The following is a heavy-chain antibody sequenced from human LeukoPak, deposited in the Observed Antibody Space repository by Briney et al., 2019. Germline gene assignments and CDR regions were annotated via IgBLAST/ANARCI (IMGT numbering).Heavy chain of an antibody. CDR3: ARDRDSSGWHVADY. CDR2: ISPNNGNT. CDR1: GYTFSSYD. V-gene: IGHV1-18*01. Sequence: GASVKVSCKAPGYTFSSYDITWVRQAPGQGLEWMGWISPNNGNTNYAQKFQGRVTMTTDTPTSTAYMEMRSLRSDDTAVYYCARDRDSSGWHVADYWGQGTLVTVSS. J-gene: IGHJ4*02. D-gene: IGHD6-19*01.